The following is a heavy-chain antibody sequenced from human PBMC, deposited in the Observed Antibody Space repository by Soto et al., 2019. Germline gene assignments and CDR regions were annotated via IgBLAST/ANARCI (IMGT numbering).Heavy chain of an antibody. CDR3: ARGTYRSKTDFDY. D-gene: IGHD6-13*01. CDR1: GFTFSDYY. Sequence: GGSLRLSCAASGFTFSDYYMTWIRQAPGSGLEWVSYISSSSGTISYANSVKGRFNISRDNAQNSLYLQMTSLRAEDTAVYYCARGTYRSKTDFDYWGQGTLVTVSS. CDR2: ISSSSGTI. V-gene: IGHV3-11*01. J-gene: IGHJ4*02.